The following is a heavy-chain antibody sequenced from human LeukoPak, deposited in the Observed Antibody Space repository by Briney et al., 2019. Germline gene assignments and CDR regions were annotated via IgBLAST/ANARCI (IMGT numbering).Heavy chain of an antibody. CDR3: VKDPHSSGRYYFDY. CDR1: GFTFSNYA. V-gene: IGHV3-64*05. D-gene: IGHD6-19*01. CDR2: ISSNGGRT. Sequence: PGGSLRPSCSVSGFTFSNYAMHWVRQAPGKGLEYVSGISSNGGRTYYADSVKGRFTISRDNSKNTMYVQMSTLRVEDTAVYYCVKDPHSSGRYYFDYWGQGTLVTVSS. J-gene: IGHJ4*02.